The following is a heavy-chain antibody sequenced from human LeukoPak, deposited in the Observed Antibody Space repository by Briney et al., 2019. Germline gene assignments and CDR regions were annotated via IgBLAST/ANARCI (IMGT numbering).Heavy chain of an antibody. CDR2: INPGDSDT. Sequence: GESLKISCKTSGYRFTNYWIGWVRQMPGKGLEWMGIINPGDSDTRYSPSFQGQVTISADKSISTAYLQRSSLKASDTAMYYCARRGYYDSSAFDIWGQGTMVTVSS. D-gene: IGHD3-22*01. V-gene: IGHV5-51*01. CDR3: ARRGYYDSSAFDI. J-gene: IGHJ3*02. CDR1: GYRFTNYW.